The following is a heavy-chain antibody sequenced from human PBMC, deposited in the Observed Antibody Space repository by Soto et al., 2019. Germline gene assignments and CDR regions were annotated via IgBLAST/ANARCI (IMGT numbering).Heavy chain of an antibody. CDR2: TNTGGTT. CDR3: AKGDGFVLAV. D-gene: IGHD1-26*01. CDR1: GFTVNSNY. V-gene: IGHV3-53*02. Sequence: EVQVLATGGGLIQPGGSLRLSCAASGFTVNSNYMSWVRQAPGEGLQWDSITNTGGTTYYADSVKGLVTVSRDNSKNTLDLQMISLRALDTAVYYCAKGDGFVLAVWCQGTTVSVSS. J-gene: IGHJ6*02.